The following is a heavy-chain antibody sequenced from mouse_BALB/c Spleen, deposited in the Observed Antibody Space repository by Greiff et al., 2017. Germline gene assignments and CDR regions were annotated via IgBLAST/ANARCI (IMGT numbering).Heavy chain of an antibody. Sequence: VQLKQSGAELVRPGALVKLSCKASGFNIKDYYMHWVKQRPEQGLEWIGWIDPENGNTIYDPKFQGKASITADTSSNTAYLQLSSLTSEDTAVYYCARRGYGNYYWFAYWGQGTLVTVSA. D-gene: IGHD2-1*01. V-gene: IGHV14-1*02. J-gene: IGHJ3*01. CDR2: IDPENGNT. CDR1: GFNIKDYY. CDR3: ARRGYGNYYWFAY.